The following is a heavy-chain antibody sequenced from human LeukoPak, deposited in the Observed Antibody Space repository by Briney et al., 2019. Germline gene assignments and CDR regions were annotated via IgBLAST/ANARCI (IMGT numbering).Heavy chain of an antibody. CDR3: AITGGPTVTAFDL. Sequence: GGSLRLSCVASGLIFRNYWMSLVRQAPGKGLEWVANISHDGGDKNYVDSVKGRFTISRDNAKSSLYLQMNRLRVEDTAVYYCAITGGPTVTAFDLWGQGILVTVSS. J-gene: IGHJ4*02. D-gene: IGHD4-17*01. CDR2: ISHDGGDK. CDR1: GLIFRNYW. V-gene: IGHV3-7*02.